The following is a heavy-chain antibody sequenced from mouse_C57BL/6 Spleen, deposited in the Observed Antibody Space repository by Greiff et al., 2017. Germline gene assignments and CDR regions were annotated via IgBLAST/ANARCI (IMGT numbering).Heavy chain of an antibody. J-gene: IGHJ4*01. Sequence: VQLQQPGAELVRPGSSVKLSCKASGYTFTSYWMHWVKQRPIQGLEWIGNIDPSDSETHYNQKFKDKATLTVDKSSSTAYMQLSSLTSEDSAVYSCARGTTVVANYAMDYWGQGTSVTVSS. V-gene: IGHV1-52*01. D-gene: IGHD1-1*01. CDR1: GYTFTSYW. CDR3: ARGTTVVANYAMDY. CDR2: IDPSDSET.